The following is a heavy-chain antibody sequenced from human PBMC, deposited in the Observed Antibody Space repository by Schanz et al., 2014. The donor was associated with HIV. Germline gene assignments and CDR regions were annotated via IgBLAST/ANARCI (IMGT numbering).Heavy chain of an antibody. CDR2: ISPSNGNT. CDR1: GYTFTSYD. CDR3: AREKTTLNWFDP. J-gene: IGHJ5*02. V-gene: IGHV1-18*01. Sequence: QVHLVQSGAEVKKPGASVKVSCKASGYTFTSYDINWVRQATGQGLEWMGWISPSNGNTNYAQKFQGRVTMTTDTSTSTAYMDLRSLRSDDTAVYYCAREKTTLNWFDPWGQGTLVTVSS.